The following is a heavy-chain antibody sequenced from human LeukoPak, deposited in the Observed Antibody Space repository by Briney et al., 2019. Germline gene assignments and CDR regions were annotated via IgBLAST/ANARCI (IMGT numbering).Heavy chain of an antibody. V-gene: IGHV1-2*02. CDR2: INPNSGGT. D-gene: IGHD5-18*01. CDR3: ARDHRDLRGYSFIFYNWFDP. Sequence: ASVKVSCKASGYTFTGYYMHRVRQAPGQGLEWMGGINPNSGGTNYAQKFQGRVTMTRDTSISTAYTALSRLRSDDTDVHSCARDHRDLRGYSFIFYNWFDPWGQGTLVTVSS. CDR1: GYTFTGYY. J-gene: IGHJ5*02.